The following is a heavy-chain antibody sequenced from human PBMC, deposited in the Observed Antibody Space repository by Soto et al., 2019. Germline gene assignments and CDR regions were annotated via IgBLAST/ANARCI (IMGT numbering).Heavy chain of an antibody. V-gene: IGHV5-51*01. CDR1: GYRFSIYW. Sequence: GESLKISCKGSGYRFSIYWVGWVRQKAGEGLEWMGMIHPGDPEIIYSPSFQGQVTISADKSISTAYLQWSSLKASDSAMYYCASPITVFGVLFLWGQGTLVTVSS. CDR3: ASPITVFGVLFL. CDR2: IHPGDPEI. J-gene: IGHJ4*02. D-gene: IGHD3-3*01.